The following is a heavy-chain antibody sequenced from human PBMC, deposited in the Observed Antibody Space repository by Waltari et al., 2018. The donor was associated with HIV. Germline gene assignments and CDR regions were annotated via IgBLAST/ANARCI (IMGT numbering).Heavy chain of an antibody. Sequence: QITLKESGPTLVKPTQTLTLTCTFSGFPLSTTGVAGGWFRQPPGRALEWLAGIHWNCDTRYRPYSKTKLVITKDTSNNQVVLTVTNADPSDTATYYCVFMEPWVAEKFGMDGWGQGTTVTVSS. D-gene: IGHD1-1*01. CDR3: VFMEPWVAEKFGMDG. CDR2: IHWNCDT. V-gene: IGHV2-5*01. J-gene: IGHJ6*02. CDR1: GFPLSTTGVA.